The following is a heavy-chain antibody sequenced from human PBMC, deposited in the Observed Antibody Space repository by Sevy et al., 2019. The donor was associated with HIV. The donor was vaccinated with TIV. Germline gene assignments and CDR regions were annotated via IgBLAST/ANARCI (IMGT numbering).Heavy chain of an antibody. V-gene: IGHV3-48*02. D-gene: IGHD2-21*01. Sequence: GGSLRLSCEASGFTLRSYTMNWVRQSPEKGLEWVATFDRTDITHYADSEKGRFIISRDTAKNSLFLQMNSLRDDDTAMYFCVRDERAIASHFDYWGRGTLVTVSS. CDR3: VRDERAIASHFDY. CDR2: FDRTDIT. J-gene: IGHJ4*02. CDR1: GFTLRSYT.